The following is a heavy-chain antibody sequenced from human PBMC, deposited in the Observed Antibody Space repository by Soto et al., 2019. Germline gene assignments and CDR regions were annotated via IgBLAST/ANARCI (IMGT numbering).Heavy chain of an antibody. D-gene: IGHD3-10*01. CDR2: ISRSGTT. CDR1: GGYFNDNY. Sequence: QVQLQQWGAGLLKPSETLSLSCAVYGGYFNDNYYTWFRQPPGKGLEWIGEISRSGTTKYIPSLKRRASISFDTSKTQVSLKVTSVTAADTGVYYCATSLWFGTQVELWGQGALVTVSS. J-gene: IGHJ5*02. CDR3: ATSLWFGTQVEL. V-gene: IGHV4-34*01.